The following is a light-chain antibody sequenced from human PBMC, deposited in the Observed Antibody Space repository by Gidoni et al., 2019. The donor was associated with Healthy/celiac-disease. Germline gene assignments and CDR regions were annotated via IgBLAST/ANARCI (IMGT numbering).Light chain of an antibody. Sequence: DIQMTQSPSSLSASVGDRVTITCQASQDISSYLNWYQQKPGKAPKLLIYDASNLETGVPSRFSGSGSGTDFTFTISSLQPEDMATYYCQQYDNLSFTFGPXTKVDIK. CDR2: DAS. CDR3: QQYDNLSFT. J-gene: IGKJ3*01. CDR1: QDISSY. V-gene: IGKV1-33*01.